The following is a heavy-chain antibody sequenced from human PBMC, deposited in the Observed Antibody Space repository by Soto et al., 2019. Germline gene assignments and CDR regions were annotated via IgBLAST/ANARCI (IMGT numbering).Heavy chain of an antibody. J-gene: IGHJ6*03. CDR3: ARDLGTSAYYYYNMDV. CDR2: ISSSGSSI. D-gene: IGHD3-10*01. V-gene: IGHV3-11*01. CDR1: GFTFSEYY. Sequence: GGSLRLSCAASGFTFSEYYRSWVRQAPGKGLECISYISSSGSSIYYADSVKGRFAISRDNAKNSLYLQMNSLRAEDTAVYYCARDLGTSAYYYYNMDVWGKGTTVTVS.